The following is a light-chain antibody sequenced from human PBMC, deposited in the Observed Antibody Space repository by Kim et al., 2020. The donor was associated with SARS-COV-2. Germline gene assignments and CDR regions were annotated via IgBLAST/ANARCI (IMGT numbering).Light chain of an antibody. CDR3: AAWDDSLDAWV. CDR2: SNN. V-gene: IGLV1-44*01. CDR1: SSNIGSNN. Sequence: GQRVNISCSGSSSNIGSNNVNWYQHLPGTAPKLLIYSNNQRPSGVPDRFSGYKSDTSASLAISGLQSEDETDYYCAAWDDSLDAWVFGGGTQLTVL. J-gene: IGLJ3*02.